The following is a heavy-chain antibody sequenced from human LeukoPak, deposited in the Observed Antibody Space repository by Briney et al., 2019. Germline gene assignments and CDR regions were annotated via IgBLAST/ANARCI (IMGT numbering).Heavy chain of an antibody. Sequence: KPSETLSLTCAVYGGSFSGYYWSWIRQPPGKGLEWIGEINHSGSTNYNPSLKSRVTISVDTSKNQFSLKLSSVTAADTAVYYCARIPNTVYYYYMDVWGKGTTVTVSS. V-gene: IGHV4-34*01. CDR2: INHSGST. J-gene: IGHJ6*03. CDR1: GGSFSGYY. D-gene: IGHD2-2*02. CDR3: ARIPNTVYYYYMDV.